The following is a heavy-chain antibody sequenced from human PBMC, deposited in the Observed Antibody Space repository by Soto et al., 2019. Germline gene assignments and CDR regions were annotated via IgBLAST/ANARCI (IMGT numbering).Heavy chain of an antibody. CDR2: ISYDGSNK. V-gene: IGHV3-30-3*01. Sequence: QVQLVESGGGVVQPGRSLRLSCAASGFTFSSYAMHWVRQAPGKGLEWVAVISYDGSNKYYADSVKGRFTISRDNSKNTLYLQMNSLRAEDTAVYYCATLNWNYVGFDPSGQGTLVTASS. CDR1: GFTFSSYA. D-gene: IGHD1-7*01. J-gene: IGHJ5*02. CDR3: ATLNWNYVGFDP.